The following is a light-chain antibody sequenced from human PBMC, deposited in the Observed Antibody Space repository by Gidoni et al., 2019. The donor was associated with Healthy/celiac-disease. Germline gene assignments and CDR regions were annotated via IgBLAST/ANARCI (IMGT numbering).Light chain of an antibody. CDR2: GAS. Sequence: DIALTQSPGTLSLSPGERATITCRASQSVSSNYLAWYQQKPGQAPRLLIYGASSKASGIPDRFSGSGSGTDFTLTISRLEPEDFAMYYCQQYGSSPWTFGQGTKVEIK. J-gene: IGKJ1*01. CDR1: QSVSSNY. CDR3: QQYGSSPWT. V-gene: IGKV3-20*01.